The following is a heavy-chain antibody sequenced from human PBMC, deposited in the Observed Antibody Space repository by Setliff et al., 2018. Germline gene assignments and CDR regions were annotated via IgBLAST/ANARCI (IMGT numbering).Heavy chain of an antibody. Sequence: SETLSLTCTVSGGSISSYYWSWIRQPAGKGLEWIGRIYTSGSTNYNPSLKSRVTMSVDTSKNQFSLKLSSVTAADTAVYYCARHLEVPPAGWFDPWGQGTLVTVSS. CDR3: ARHLEVPPAGWFDP. J-gene: IGHJ5*02. CDR1: GGSISSYY. D-gene: IGHD2-2*01. CDR2: IYTSGST. V-gene: IGHV4-4*07.